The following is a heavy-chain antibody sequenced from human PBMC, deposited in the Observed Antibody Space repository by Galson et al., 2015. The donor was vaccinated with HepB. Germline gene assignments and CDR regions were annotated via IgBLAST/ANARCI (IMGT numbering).Heavy chain of an antibody. Sequence: SLRLSCAASGFTFSSYAMSWVRQAPGKGLEWVSAISGSGGSTYYADSVKGRFTISRDNSKNTLYLQMNSLRAEDTAVYYCAKAAFPVTIFGVDKAGWFDPWGQGTLVTVSS. CDR1: GFTFSSYA. CDR2: ISGSGGST. D-gene: IGHD3-3*01. CDR3: AKAAFPVTIFGVDKAGWFDP. V-gene: IGHV3-23*01. J-gene: IGHJ5*02.